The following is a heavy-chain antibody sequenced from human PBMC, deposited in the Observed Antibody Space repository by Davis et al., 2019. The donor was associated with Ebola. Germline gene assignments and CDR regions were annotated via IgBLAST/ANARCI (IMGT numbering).Heavy chain of an antibody. CDR1: GGSISSHY. J-gene: IGHJ4*02. V-gene: IGHV4-59*11. CDR3: ARVSSSSSLSAQFDY. CDR2: IYYSGST. Sequence: PGGSLRLSCTVSGGSISSHYCSWIRQPPGKGLEWIGSIYYSGSTYYNSSLKSRLTISVDTSKNQFSLKLSSVTAADTAVYYCARVSSSSSLSAQFDYWGQGTLVTVSS. D-gene: IGHD6-6*01.